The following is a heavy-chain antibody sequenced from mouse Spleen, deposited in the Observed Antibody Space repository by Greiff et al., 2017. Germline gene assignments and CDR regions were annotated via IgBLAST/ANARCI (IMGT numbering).Heavy chain of an antibody. D-gene: IGHD4-1*01. CDR3: TSQTGYFDY. V-gene: IGHV1-15*01. CDR2: IDPETGGT. CDR1: GYTFTDYE. J-gene: IGHJ2*01. Sequence: QVQLQQSGAELVRPGASVTLSCKASGYTFTDYEMHWVKQTPMHGLEWIGAIDPETGGTAYNQKFKGKAILTADKSSSTAYMELRSLTSEDSAVYYCTSQTGYFDYWGQGTTLTVSS.